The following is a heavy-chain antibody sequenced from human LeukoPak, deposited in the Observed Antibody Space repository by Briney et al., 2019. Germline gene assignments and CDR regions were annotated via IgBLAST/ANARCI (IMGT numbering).Heavy chain of an antibody. V-gene: IGHV4-59*01. Sequence: PSETLSLTCTVSGVLQPPGKGLEWLGYIYYSGSTYYNPSLRSRATISVDTSKNQFSLKLSSVTAADTAVYYCARGEAGTTTDFDYWGQGTLVTVSS. CDR2: IYYSGST. D-gene: IGHD1-26*01. CDR1: GV. CDR3: ARGEAGTTTDFDY. J-gene: IGHJ4*02.